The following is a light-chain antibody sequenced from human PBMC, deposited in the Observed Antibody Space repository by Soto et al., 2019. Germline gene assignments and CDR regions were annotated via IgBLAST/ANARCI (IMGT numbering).Light chain of an antibody. CDR3: QEYNNWPPYT. CDR2: GAS. J-gene: IGKJ2*01. CDR1: QSVNSN. V-gene: IGKV3-15*01. Sequence: EIVMTQSPATLSVSPGERANLSCRARQSVNSNLAWYQQKPGPAPSLLIYGASTRATGVPARFSGSGSGTEFTLTISSLQSEDFAVYYGQEYNNWPPYTFGEGTKLEIK.